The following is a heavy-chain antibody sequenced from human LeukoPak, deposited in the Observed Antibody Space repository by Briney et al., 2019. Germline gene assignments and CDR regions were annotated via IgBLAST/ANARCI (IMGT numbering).Heavy chain of an antibody. CDR3: ARGVWVYDISAPPDY. Sequence: GGSLRLSCAASGFTFSSYWMSWVRQAPGKGLEWVANIKQDGSEKYYVDSVKGRFTISRDNAKNSLYLQMNSLRAEDTAVYYCARGVWVYDISAPPDYWGQGPWSPSPQ. J-gene: IGHJ4*02. CDR2: IKQDGSEK. D-gene: IGHD3-9*01. V-gene: IGHV3-7*03. CDR1: GFTFSSYW.